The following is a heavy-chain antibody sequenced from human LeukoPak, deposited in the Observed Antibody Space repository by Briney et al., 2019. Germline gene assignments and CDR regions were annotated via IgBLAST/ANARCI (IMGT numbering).Heavy chain of an antibody. CDR3: ARGEVGARNYFDY. Sequence: SVKVSCKASGGTFSSYAISWVRQAPGQGLEWMGGIIALFGTANYAQKFQGRVTITADESTSTAYMELSSLRSEDTAVYYCARGEVGARNYFDYWGQGTLVTVSS. D-gene: IGHD1-26*01. CDR2: IIALFGTA. J-gene: IGHJ4*02. CDR1: GGTFSSYA. V-gene: IGHV1-69*13.